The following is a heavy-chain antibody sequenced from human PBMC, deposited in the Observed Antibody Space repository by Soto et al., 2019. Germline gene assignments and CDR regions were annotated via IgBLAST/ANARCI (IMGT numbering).Heavy chain of an antibody. CDR3: ASPPGIGVP. D-gene: IGHD6-13*01. CDR2: ISYDGSNK. CDR1: ASTCSSYA. V-gene: IGHV3-30-3*01. Sequence: GSLRFSGSASASTCSSYAMNWVRQAPGKGLEWVAVISYDGSNKYYADSVKGRFTISRDNSKNTLYLQMNSLRAEDTAVYYCASPPGIGVPRGQGTLVTVSS. J-gene: IGHJ1*01.